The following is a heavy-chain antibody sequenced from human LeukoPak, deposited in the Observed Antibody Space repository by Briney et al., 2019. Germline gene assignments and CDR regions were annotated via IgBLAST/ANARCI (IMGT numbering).Heavy chain of an antibody. CDR2: LYRGGSM. V-gene: IGHV3-66*01. D-gene: IGHD6-6*01. J-gene: IGHJ6*03. CDR3: ARSIGGYYMDV. CDR1: GFTVISNY. Sequence: GGSLRLSCAASGFTVISNYMSWVRQVPGKGLEWVSALYRGGSMFYADSVKGRFTISRDNSKNTLYLQINSLRADDTAVYYCARSIGGYYMDVWGKGTTVTISS.